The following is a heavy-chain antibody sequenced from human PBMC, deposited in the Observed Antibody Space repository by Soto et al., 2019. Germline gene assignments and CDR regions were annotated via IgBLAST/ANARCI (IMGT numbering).Heavy chain of an antibody. D-gene: IGHD3-3*01. CDR2: INPNSGGT. CDR1: GYTFTGYY. J-gene: IGHJ4*02. Sequence: ASVKVSCKASGYTFTGYYMHWVRQAPGQGLEWMGWINPNSGGTNYAQKFQGRVTMTRDTSISTAYMELSRLRSDDTAVYYCATDPTYYDFWSCYYTGMGYWGQGTLVTVSS. V-gene: IGHV1-2*02. CDR3: ATDPTYYDFWSCYYTGMGY.